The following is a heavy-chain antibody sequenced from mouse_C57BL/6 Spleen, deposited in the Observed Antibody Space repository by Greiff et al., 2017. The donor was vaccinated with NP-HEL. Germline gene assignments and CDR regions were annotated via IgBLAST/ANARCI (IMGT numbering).Heavy chain of an antibody. CDR1: GYTFTDYY. D-gene: IGHD2-5*01. V-gene: IGHV1-26*01. CDR2: INPNNGGT. Sequence: VQLQQSGPELVKPGASVKISCKASGYTFTDYYMNWVKQSHGKSLEWIGDINPNNGGTSYNQKFKGKATLTVDKYSSTAYMELRSLTSEDSAVYYCARGGYYSNPDYWGQGTTLTVSS. J-gene: IGHJ2*01. CDR3: ARGGYYSNPDY.